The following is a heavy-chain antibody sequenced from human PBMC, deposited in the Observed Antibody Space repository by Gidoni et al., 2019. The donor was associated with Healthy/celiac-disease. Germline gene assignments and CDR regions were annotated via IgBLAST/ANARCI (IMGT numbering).Heavy chain of an antibody. Sequence: EVQQVESGGGLVKPGGPLRLSCSASGFTCSSSRMNWVRQAAGKGLEGVSSSSSSSSYIYYADSVKGRFTISRDNAKNSLYLQMNSLRAEDTAVYYCARDAVTTGYWGQGTLVTVSS. CDR3: ARDAVTTGY. J-gene: IGHJ4*02. D-gene: IGHD4-17*01. CDR1: GFTCSSSR. V-gene: IGHV3-21*01. CDR2: SSSSSSYI.